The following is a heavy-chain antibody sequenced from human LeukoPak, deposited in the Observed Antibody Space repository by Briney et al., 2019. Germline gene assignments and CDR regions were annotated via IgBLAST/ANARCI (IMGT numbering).Heavy chain of an antibody. V-gene: IGHV4-59*01. J-gene: IGHJ4*02. CDR2: IYSSGST. Sequence: PSETLSLTCNVSGGSIRGYYWSWIRQPPGKGLEWIGYIYSSGSTNYNPSLKSRVTMSVDTSKNQFSLKVSSVTAADTAVYYCAREGDFWSGYKGYFDYWGQGTLVTVSS. CDR1: GGSIRGYY. CDR3: AREGDFWSGYKGYFDY. D-gene: IGHD3-3*01.